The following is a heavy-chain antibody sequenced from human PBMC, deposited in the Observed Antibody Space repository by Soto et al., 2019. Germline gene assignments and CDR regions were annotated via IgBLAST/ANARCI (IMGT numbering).Heavy chain of an antibody. Sequence: EVQLVESGGGLVQPGGSLRLSCAASGFTVSSNYMSWVRQAPGKGLERVSVIYSGGSTYYADSVKGRFIISRDNSKNTLYRQTNSLRAGDTAVYYCASDIREYRGGMDFGGQGTTVTVS. J-gene: IGHJ6*02. CDR3: ASDIREYRGGMDF. V-gene: IGHV3-66*01. CDR2: IYSGGST. CDR1: GFTVSSNY. D-gene: IGHD1-26*01.